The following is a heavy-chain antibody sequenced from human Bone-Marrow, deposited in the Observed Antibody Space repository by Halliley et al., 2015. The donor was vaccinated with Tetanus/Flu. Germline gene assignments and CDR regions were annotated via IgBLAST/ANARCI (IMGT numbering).Heavy chain of an antibody. J-gene: IGHJ4*02. Sequence: KGREWIGEIDYGGYTNYNPSLKSRVTISVDRAKNQFSLRLSPVNTADTAVYYCAAAPNVNYYDFWGQGMLVSVSS. V-gene: IGHV4-34*01. CDR3: AAAPNVNYYDF. CDR2: IDYGGYT. D-gene: IGHD6-13*01.